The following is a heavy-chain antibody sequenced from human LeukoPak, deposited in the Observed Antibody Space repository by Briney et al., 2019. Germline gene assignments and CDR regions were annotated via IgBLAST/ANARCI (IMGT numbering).Heavy chain of an antibody. V-gene: IGHV3-9*01. J-gene: IGHJ4*02. CDR2: ISWNSDII. D-gene: IGHD5-18*01. CDR1: GFTFDDCA. Sequence: GGSLRLSCAASGFTFDDCAMHWVRQAPGKGLDWVSGISWNSDIIAYADSVKGRFTISRDNAKNSLYLQMNSLRPEDTALYYCAKGGYSYGRYYFDYWGQGTLVTVSS. CDR3: AKGGYSYGRYYFDY.